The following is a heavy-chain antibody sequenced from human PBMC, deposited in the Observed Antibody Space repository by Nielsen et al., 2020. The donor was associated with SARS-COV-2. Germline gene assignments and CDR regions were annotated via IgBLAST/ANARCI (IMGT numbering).Heavy chain of an antibody. V-gene: IGHV3-30*04. Sequence: GESLKISCAASGFTFSSYAMHWVRQAPGKGLEWVAVISYDGSNKYYADSVKGRFTISRDNSKNTLYLQMNSLRAEDTAVYYCARSGIAAAGFFDDYWGQGTLVTVSS. CDR2: ISYDGSNK. D-gene: IGHD6-13*01. J-gene: IGHJ4*02. CDR3: ARSGIAAAGFFDDY. CDR1: GFTFSSYA.